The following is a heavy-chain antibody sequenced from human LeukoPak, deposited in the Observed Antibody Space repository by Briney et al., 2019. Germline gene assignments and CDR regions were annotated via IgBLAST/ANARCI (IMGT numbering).Heavy chain of an antibody. CDR1: GITFNSYT. CDR3: AELGITMIGGV. D-gene: IGHD3-10*02. J-gene: IGHJ6*04. CDR2: ISSSSSYI. Sequence: GGSLRLSCAASGITFNSYTMNWVRRAPGKGLEWVSSISSSSSYIYYAASVKGRFTISRDNAKNSLYLQMNSLRAEDTAVYYCAELGITMIGGVWGKGTTVTISS. V-gene: IGHV3-21*01.